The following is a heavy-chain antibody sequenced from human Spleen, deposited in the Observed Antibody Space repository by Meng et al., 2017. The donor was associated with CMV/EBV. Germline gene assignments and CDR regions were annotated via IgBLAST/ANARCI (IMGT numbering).Heavy chain of an antibody. V-gene: IGHV1-18*04. CDR3: ARDDAGTPGAFDI. Sequence: ASVKVSCKASGYTFIGCYVHWVRQAPGQGLEWMGWISVYNGNRKLAQRVHGRVTISMDTSTSRAYMELRSLRSDDTAVYYCARDDAGTPGAFDIWGQGTMVTVSS. J-gene: IGHJ3*02. D-gene: IGHD3-10*01. CDR2: ISVYNGNR. CDR1: GYTFIGCY.